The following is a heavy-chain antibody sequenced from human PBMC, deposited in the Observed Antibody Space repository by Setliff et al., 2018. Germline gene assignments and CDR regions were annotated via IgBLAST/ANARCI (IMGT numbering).Heavy chain of an antibody. J-gene: IGHJ4*02. V-gene: IGHV3-23*01. Sequence: GESLKISCAPSGFIFRNYGMSWVRQAPGKGLEWVAAINGGGDDTYYADSVKGRFTISRDNSKNTLYLQMNSLRAEDTAVYYCARDRGWIQPGGYFDYWGQGTLVTVSS. D-gene: IGHD5-18*01. CDR1: GFIFRNYG. CDR2: INGGGDDT. CDR3: ARDRGWIQPGGYFDY.